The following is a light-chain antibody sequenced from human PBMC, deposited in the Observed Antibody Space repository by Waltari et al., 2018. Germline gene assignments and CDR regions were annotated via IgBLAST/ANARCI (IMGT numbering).Light chain of an antibody. CDR2: DVS. CDR3: QQRNYWPLT. V-gene: IGKV3-11*01. J-gene: IGKJ4*01. CDR1: QSLAYY. Sequence: EIVLTQSPATLSLSPGERATLSCRASQSLAYYLAWYQQRPGQAPRLPISDVSNRASGIPARFSGSGSGADFTLTIDSLEPEDFAVYFCQQRNYWPLTFGGGTRVEIK.